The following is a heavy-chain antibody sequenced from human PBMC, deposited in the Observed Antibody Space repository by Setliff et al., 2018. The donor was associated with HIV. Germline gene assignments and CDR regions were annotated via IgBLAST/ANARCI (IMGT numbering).Heavy chain of an antibody. CDR2: IYYSGST. V-gene: IGHV4-31*03. J-gene: IGHJ6*02. CDR1: GGSISSGAYY. D-gene: IGHD2-2*01. Sequence: SETLSLTCTLSGGSISSGAYYWTWIRQHPGKGLEWIGYIYYSGSTYYNPSLKSRLTISLDTSSNQFSLRLSSVTAADTAVYYCTRDRYDFHYHGMDVWGQGTTVTVSS. CDR3: TRDRYDFHYHGMDV.